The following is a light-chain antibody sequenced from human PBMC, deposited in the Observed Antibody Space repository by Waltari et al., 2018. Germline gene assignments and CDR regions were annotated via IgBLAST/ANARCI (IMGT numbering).Light chain of an antibody. CDR3: ISYTSSRHYV. CDR1: ISDFGRYKS. CDR2: DVS. V-gene: IGLV2-14*03. Sequence: QSALTQPAPVSGSPGQSITISCPRSISDFGRYKSLPWYQQPPGKAPKLIIFDVSGRPFGVSTRFSGSKSGNTASLTISGLQPDDEADYHCISYTSSRHYVFGSGTKVIVL. J-gene: IGLJ1*01.